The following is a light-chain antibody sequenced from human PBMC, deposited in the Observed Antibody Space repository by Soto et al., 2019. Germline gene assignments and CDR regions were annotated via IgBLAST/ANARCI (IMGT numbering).Light chain of an antibody. CDR1: QSISSY. V-gene: IGKV1-39*01. J-gene: IGKJ4*01. CDR3: QQSYSTPLT. Sequence: DIQMTRSPSSLSASVGDRVTITCRASQSISSYLNWYQQKPGKAPKLLIYAASSLQSGVPSRFSGSGSGTDFTLTISSLQPEDFATYYCQQSYSTPLTFGGGTRWIS. CDR2: AAS.